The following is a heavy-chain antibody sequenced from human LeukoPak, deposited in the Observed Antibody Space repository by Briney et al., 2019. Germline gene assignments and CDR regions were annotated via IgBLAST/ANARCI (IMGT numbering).Heavy chain of an antibody. CDR2: ISYDGSIK. Sequence: GGSLRLSCAASGFTFSSYDMNWVRQVPGRGLEWVALISYDGSIKYYADSVKGRFTISRDNSKNTFYLQLNTLRAEDTAVYYCARDSLRAALHYMDVWGKGATVTVSS. J-gene: IGHJ6*03. V-gene: IGHV3-30*04. CDR1: GFTFSSYD. CDR3: ARDSLRAALHYMDV. D-gene: IGHD4-11*01.